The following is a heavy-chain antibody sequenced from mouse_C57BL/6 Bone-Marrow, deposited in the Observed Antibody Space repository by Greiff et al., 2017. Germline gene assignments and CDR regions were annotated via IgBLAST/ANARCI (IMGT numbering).Heavy chain of an antibody. J-gene: IGHJ4*01. Sequence: VQLQQPGAELVMPGASVKLSCKASGYTFTSYWMHWVKQRPGQGLEWIGEIDPSDSYTNYNQKFKGKSTLTVDKSSSTAYMQLSSLTSEDSAVYYCARSSDYGSSWYYAMDYWGQGTSVTVSS. CDR3: ARSSDYGSSWYYAMDY. CDR1: GYTFTSYW. CDR2: IDPSDSYT. V-gene: IGHV1-69*01. D-gene: IGHD1-1*01.